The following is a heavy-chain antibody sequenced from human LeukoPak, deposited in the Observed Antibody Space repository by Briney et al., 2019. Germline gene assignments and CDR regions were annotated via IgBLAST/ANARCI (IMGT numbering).Heavy chain of an antibody. V-gene: IGHV1-24*01. D-gene: IGHD5-12*01. Sequence: ASVKVSCKVSGYTLTELSMHWVRQAPGKGLEWMGGFDPEDGETIYAQKFQGRVTMTEDTSTDTAYMELSSLRSDDTAVYYCARGKSWLRKFDYWGQGTLVTVSS. CDR1: GYTLTELS. CDR2: FDPEDGET. J-gene: IGHJ4*02. CDR3: ARGKSWLRKFDY.